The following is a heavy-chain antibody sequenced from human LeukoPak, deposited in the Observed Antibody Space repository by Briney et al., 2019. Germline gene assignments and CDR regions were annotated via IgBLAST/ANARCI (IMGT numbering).Heavy chain of an antibody. CDR1: GYSLTSYW. CDR3: ARGRYLEAIPDAY. CDR2: VYPGDPDT. Sequence: GESLKISCKGSGYSLTSYWIGWVRQMPGKGLEWMGIVYPGDPDTRYSPSFQGQVTISADKSISTAYLQWSSLKASDTAMYYCARGRYLEAIPDAYWGQGTLVTVSS. J-gene: IGHJ4*02. V-gene: IGHV5-51*01. D-gene: IGHD3-9*01.